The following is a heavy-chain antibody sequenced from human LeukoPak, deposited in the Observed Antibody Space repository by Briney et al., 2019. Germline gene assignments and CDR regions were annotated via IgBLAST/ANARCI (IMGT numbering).Heavy chain of an antibody. Sequence: PGGSLRLSCAASAFTFSSYWMDWVRQVPGKGLVWVSRINSDGSSTRYADSVKGRFTISRDNAKNTLYLQMNSLRADDTAVYYCAREVSRDGWYNWFDPWGHGTLVTVSS. CDR3: AREVSRDGWYNWFDP. J-gene: IGHJ5*02. V-gene: IGHV3-74*01. D-gene: IGHD6-19*01. CDR1: AFTFSSYW. CDR2: INSDGSST.